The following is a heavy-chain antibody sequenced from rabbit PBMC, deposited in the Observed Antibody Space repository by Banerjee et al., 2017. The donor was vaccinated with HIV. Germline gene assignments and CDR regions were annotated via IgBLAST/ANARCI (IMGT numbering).Heavy chain of an antibody. V-gene: IGHV1S43*01. CDR3: ARDSSSSGLYYFNL. CDR1: GFIFSDNYA. D-gene: IGHD1-1*01. CDR2: IYTSSDST. Sequence: QSLEESGGDLVQPGASLTLTCTASGFIFSDNYAMCWVRQAPGKGLELIACIYTSSDSTWYASWVNGRFTISRSTSLNTVDLKMTSLTAADTATYFCARDSSSSGLYYFNLWGPGTLVTVS. J-gene: IGHJ4*01.